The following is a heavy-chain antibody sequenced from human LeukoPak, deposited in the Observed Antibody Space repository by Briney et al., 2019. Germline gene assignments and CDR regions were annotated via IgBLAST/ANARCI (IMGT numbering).Heavy chain of an antibody. Sequence: PSETLSLTCAVSNYSISSGYYWGWIRQPPGKGLEWIGSIYHSGSTYYNPSLKSRVTLSVGTSKNQFSLKLSSVTAADTAVYYCARVYSTGWRFFDYWGQGTLVTVSS. CDR1: NYSISSGYY. CDR3: ARVYSTGWRFFDY. V-gene: IGHV4-38-2*01. CDR2: IYHSGST. D-gene: IGHD6-19*01. J-gene: IGHJ4*02.